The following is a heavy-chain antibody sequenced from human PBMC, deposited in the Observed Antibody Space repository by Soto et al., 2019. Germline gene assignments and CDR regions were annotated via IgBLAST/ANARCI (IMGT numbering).Heavy chain of an antibody. CDR1: GGSISSYY. V-gene: IGHV4-59*08. CDR2: IYYSGST. CDR3: ARLWFGELSELKYNWFDP. Sequence: PSETLSLTCTVSGGSISSYYWSWIRQPPGKGLEWIGYIYYSGSTDYNPSLKSRVTISVDTSKNQFSLKLSSVTAADTAVYYRARLWFGELSELKYNWFDPWGQGTLVTVSS. D-gene: IGHD3-10*01. J-gene: IGHJ5*02.